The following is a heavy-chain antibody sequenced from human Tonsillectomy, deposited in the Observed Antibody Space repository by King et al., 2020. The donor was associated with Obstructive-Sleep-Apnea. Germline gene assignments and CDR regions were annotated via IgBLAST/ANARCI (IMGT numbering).Heavy chain of an antibody. J-gene: IGHJ6*02. V-gene: IGHV7-4-1*01. CDR1: GYPFTSYT. CDR2: INTDTGNP. Sequence: VQLVQSGSELKKPGASVKVSCKASGYPFTSYTITWVRQAPGQGLEWMGWINTDTGNPTYAQGFTGRFVFSLHTSVSTTSLQISNLKAEDSAIYYCARFSRSILPRSRPTDHFAMDVWGQGTTVTVSS. D-gene: IGHD3-3*01. CDR3: ARFSRSILPRSRPTDHFAMDV.